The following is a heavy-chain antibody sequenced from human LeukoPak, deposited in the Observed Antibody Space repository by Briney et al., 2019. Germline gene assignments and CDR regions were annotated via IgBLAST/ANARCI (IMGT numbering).Heavy chain of an antibody. D-gene: IGHD3-22*01. V-gene: IGHV3-23*01. CDR3: AKDRAYYYDSSGPFCMN. CDR1: GFTFSSYA. Sequence: GGSLRLSCAASGFTFSSYAMSWVRQAPGKGLEWVSAISGSGGSTYYADSVKGRFTISRDNSKNTLYLQMYSLRAEDTAVYYCAKDRAYYYDSSGPFCMNWGQGTLVTVSS. J-gene: IGHJ4*02. CDR2: ISGSGGST.